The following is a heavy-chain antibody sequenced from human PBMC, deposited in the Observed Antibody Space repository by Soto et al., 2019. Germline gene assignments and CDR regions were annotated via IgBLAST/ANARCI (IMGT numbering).Heavy chain of an antibody. J-gene: IGHJ6*02. CDR1: GGTFSSYA. Sequence: QVQLVQSGAEVKKPGSSVKVSCKASGGTFSSYAISWVRQAPGQGLEWMGGIIPISGTANDAPKFQGRVTITADESTSTAYMELSSLRSEDTAVYYCARSQGSSTSLEIYYYYYYGMDVWGQGTTVTVSS. CDR2: IIPISGTA. V-gene: IGHV1-69*01. D-gene: IGHD2-2*01. CDR3: ARSQGSSTSLEIYYYYYYGMDV.